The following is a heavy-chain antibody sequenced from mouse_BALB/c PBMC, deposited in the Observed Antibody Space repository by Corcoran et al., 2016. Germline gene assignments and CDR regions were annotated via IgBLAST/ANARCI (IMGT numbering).Heavy chain of an antibody. CDR2: INPNNGGT. D-gene: IGHD2-14*01. V-gene: IGHV1-18*01. J-gene: IGHJ4*01. CDR3: ASEYDGGGYAMDY. CDR1: GYTFTDYT. Sequence: EVQLQQSGPELVKPGASVKISCKTSGYTFTDYTMHWVKQSHGKSSEWIGGINPNNGGTSYNQKFKGKATLTVDKSSSTAYMELRSLTSEDSAVYYCASEYDGGGYAMDYWGEGTSVTVSS.